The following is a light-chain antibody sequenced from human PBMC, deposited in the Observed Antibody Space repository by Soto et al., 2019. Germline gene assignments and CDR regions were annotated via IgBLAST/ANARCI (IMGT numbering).Light chain of an antibody. Sequence: QSVLPQPPSASGSPGQSVTISCTGTSSDVGGYNYVSWYQQHPGKAPKLMIYEVSKRPSGVPDRFSGSKSGNTASLTVFGLQAEDEADYYCSSYAGSNNLEVFGTGTKVTVL. CDR3: SSYAGSNNLEV. J-gene: IGLJ1*01. V-gene: IGLV2-8*01. CDR2: EVS. CDR1: SSDVGGYNY.